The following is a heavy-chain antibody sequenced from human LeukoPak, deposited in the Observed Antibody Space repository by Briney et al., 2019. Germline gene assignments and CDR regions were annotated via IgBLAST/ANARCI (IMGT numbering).Heavy chain of an antibody. CDR3: AKAPDPRDAFDI. Sequence: GGSLRLSCAASGFTVSSNYMSWVRQAPGKGLEWVSAISGSGGSTYYADSVKGRLTISRDNSKNTLYLQMNSLRAEDTAVYYCAKAPDPRDAFDIWGQGTMVTVSS. D-gene: IGHD1-14*01. J-gene: IGHJ3*02. CDR1: GFTVSSNY. CDR2: ISGSGGST. V-gene: IGHV3-23*01.